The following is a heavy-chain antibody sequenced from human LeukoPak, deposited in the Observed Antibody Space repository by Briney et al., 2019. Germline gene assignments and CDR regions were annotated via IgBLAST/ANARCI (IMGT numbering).Heavy chain of an antibody. CDR2: IYYSGST. CDR1: GGSISSSSYY. D-gene: IGHD6-13*01. V-gene: IGHV4-39*01. CDR3: ARQGGRQQLVYFDY. Sequence: SETLSLTCTVSGGSISSSSYYWGWIRQPPGKGLEWIGSIYYSGSTYYNPSLKSRVTISVDTSKNQFSLKLSSVTAADTAVYYCARQGGRQQLVYFDYWGQGTLVTVSS. J-gene: IGHJ4*02.